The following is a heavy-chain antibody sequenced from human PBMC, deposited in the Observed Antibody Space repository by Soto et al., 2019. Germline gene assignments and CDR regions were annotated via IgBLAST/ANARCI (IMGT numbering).Heavy chain of an antibody. CDR2: ISGSGGST. D-gene: IGHD2-2*02. Sequence: GGSLRLSCAASGFTFSNYAITWARPAPGKGLEWVSAISGSGGSTYHADSVKGRFTISRDNSKNTLYLQMNSLKIEDTAVYFCTTSGNTHVVDSRGQGTLLTVS. CDR3: TTSGNTHVVDS. CDR1: GFTFSNYA. V-gene: IGHV3-23*01. J-gene: IGHJ4*02.